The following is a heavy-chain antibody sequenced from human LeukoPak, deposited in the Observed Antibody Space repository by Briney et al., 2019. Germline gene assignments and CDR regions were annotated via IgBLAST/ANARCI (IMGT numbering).Heavy chain of an antibody. CDR2: LWYDGSNK. V-gene: IGHV3-33*01. CDR1: GFTFSSYC. J-gene: IGHJ4*02. CDR3: ARDLGYFDY. Sequence: GGSLRLSCAASGFTFSSYCMHWVRQAPGKGLEWVTFLWYDGSNKYYADSVKGRFTISRDNSKNTLYLQMNTLRAEDTAVYYCARDLGYFDYWGQGTLVTVSS.